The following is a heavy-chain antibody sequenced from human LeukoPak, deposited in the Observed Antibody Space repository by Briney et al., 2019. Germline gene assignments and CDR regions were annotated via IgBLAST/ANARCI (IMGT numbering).Heavy chain of an antibody. D-gene: IGHD3-10*01. CDR1: GYTFTDYY. J-gene: IGHJ4*02. CDR3: ARDKSGYGY. V-gene: IGHV1-2*02. CDR2: INLNNGGA. Sequence: ASVKVSCKASGYTFTDYYMHWVRQAPGQGLERMGWINLNNGGANYAQKFQGRVIMTRDTSISTAYMELRRLRFDDTAVYYCARDKSGYGYWGQGTLVTVSS.